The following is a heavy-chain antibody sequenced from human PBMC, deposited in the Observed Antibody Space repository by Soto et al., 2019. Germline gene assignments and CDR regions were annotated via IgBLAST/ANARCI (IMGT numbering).Heavy chain of an antibody. D-gene: IGHD6-19*01. CDR1: GFTFGDYA. J-gene: IGHJ4*02. CDR3: SRGEVLTYSGGWFGVNDF. CDR2: IRSKAYGGTT. V-gene: IGHV3-49*03. Sequence: GGSLRLSCTTSGFTFGDYAVNWFRQAPGKGLEWVGFIRSKAYGGTTEYAASVNARFTISRDDSKSIAYLQMNSLKTEDTAVYHCSRGEVLTYSGGWFGVNDFWGQGTLVTVSS.